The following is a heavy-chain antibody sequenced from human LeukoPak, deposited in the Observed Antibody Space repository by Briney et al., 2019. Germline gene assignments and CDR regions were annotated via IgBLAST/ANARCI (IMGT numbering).Heavy chain of an antibody. Sequence: SETLSLTCTVSGNSISSGDNYWSWIRQPAGKGLEWIGRIYTSGSTNYNPSLKSRVTISGDTSKNQFSLRLSSVTAADTAVYYCAKDSNWILFDDWGQGTLVTVSS. J-gene: IGHJ4*02. D-gene: IGHD2-2*03. CDR3: AKDSNWILFDD. CDR2: IYTSGST. CDR1: GNSISSGDNY. V-gene: IGHV4-61*02.